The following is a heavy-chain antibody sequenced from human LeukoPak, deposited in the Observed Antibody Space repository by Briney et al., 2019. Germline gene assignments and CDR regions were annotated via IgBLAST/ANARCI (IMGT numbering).Heavy chain of an antibody. D-gene: IGHD6-13*01. J-gene: IGHJ4*02. Sequence: SETLSLTCTVSGGSISSSSYYGGWIRQPPGKGLEWIGSIYYSGSTYYNPSLKSRVTISVDTSKNQFSLKLSSVTAADTAVYYCARVTDAAAFDYWGQGTLVTVSS. V-gene: IGHV4-39*07. CDR3: ARVTDAAAFDY. CDR1: GGSISSSSYY. CDR2: IYYSGST.